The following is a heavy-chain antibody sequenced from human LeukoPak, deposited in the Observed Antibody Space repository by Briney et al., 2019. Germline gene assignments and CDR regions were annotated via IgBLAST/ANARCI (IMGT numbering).Heavy chain of an antibody. CDR1: GYTFTSYD. V-gene: IGHV1-8*01. J-gene: IGHJ6*02. CDR2: MNPNSGNT. CDR3: ARDQLRPPYDFWSGYYPSYYYYYGMDV. Sequence: ASVKVSCKASGYTFTSYDINWVRQATGQGLEWMGWMNPNSGNTGYAQKFQGRVTMTRNTSISTAYMELSSLRSEDTAVYYCARDQLRPPYDFWSGYYPSYYYYYGMDVWGQGTTVTVSS. D-gene: IGHD3-3*01.